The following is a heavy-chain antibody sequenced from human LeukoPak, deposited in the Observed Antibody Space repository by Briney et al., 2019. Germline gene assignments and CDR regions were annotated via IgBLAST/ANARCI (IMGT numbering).Heavy chain of an antibody. CDR1: GFTFSSYA. CDR2: ISNNGGYT. D-gene: IGHD2-15*01. V-gene: IGHV3-23*01. J-gene: IGHJ4*02. Sequence: HPGGSLRLSCAASGFTFSSYAMSWVRQAPGKGLEWVSAISNNGGYTYYADSAQGRFTISRDNSKSTLCLQMNSLRAEDTAVYYCAKQLGYCSDGSCYFPYWGQGTLVTVSS. CDR3: AKQLGYCSDGSCYFPY.